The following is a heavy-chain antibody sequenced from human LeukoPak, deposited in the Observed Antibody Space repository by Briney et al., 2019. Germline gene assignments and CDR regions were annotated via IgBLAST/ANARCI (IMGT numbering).Heavy chain of an antibody. J-gene: IGHJ4*02. D-gene: IGHD3-9*01. V-gene: IGHV3-23*01. CDR2: ITGGNVET. CDR1: GFTFSSYV. Sequence: GGSLRLSCVGSGFTFSSYVMSWVRQAPGKGLEWVAGITGGNVETFYRDSVKGRFTISRDNSKNTVSLQMNSLRGDDTAVYYCAKGDPPTYYDILTGQDYWGQGTLVTVSS. CDR3: AKGDPPTYYDILTGQDY.